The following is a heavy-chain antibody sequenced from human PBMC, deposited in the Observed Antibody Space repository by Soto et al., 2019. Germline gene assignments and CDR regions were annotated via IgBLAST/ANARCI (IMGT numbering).Heavy chain of an antibody. V-gene: IGHV3-30*18. CDR3: AKDFIPVVTDAFDI. D-gene: IGHD3-22*01. Sequence: GGALRLSCAASGFTFGCYGMHWRRQSPGKGLEWLAVLSYDGSNKYYADSVKGRFTISRDNSKNTLYLQMNSLRAEDTAVYYCAKDFIPVVTDAFDIWGQGTMVTVSS. CDR1: GFTFGCYG. CDR2: LSYDGSNK. J-gene: IGHJ3*02.